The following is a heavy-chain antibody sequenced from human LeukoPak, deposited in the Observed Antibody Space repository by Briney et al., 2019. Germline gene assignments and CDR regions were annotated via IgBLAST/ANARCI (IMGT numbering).Heavy chain of an antibody. D-gene: IGHD1-14*01. V-gene: IGHV4-59*12. CDR2: IYYSGST. CDR1: GFTFSSYE. CDR3: ARGTRITSDYFDC. Sequence: LRLSCAASGFTFSSYEMNWVRQPPGKGLEWIGNIYYSGSTDYNPSLKSRVSISVDTSKNQFSLKLSSVTAADTAVYYCARGTRITSDYFDCWGQGTLVTVSS. J-gene: IGHJ4*02.